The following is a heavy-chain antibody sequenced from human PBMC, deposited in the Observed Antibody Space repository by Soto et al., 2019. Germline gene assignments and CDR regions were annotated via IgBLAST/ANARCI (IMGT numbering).Heavy chain of an antibody. CDR3: ARIARWLQLESQFDP. V-gene: IGHV2-26*01. Sequence: QVTLKESGPVLVKPTETLTLTCTVSGFSLSNARMGVSWIRQPPGKALEWLAHIFSNDEKSYSTSLKSRLTISKDTSKSQVVLTMTNMDPVNTATYSGARIARWLQLESQFDPWGQGTLVTVSS. J-gene: IGHJ5*02. CDR1: GFSLSNARMG. D-gene: IGHD5-12*01. CDR2: IFSNDEK.